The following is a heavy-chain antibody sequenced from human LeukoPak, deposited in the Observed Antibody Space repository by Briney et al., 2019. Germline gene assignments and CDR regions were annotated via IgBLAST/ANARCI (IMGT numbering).Heavy chain of an antibody. CDR3: AKDPRGVTSRFGSAFDI. J-gene: IGHJ3*02. V-gene: IGHV3-30*18. D-gene: IGHD4-17*01. CDR2: ISYDGSNK. Sequence: GRSLRLSCAASGFTFSSYGMHWVRQAPGKGLEWVAVISYDGSNKYYADSVKGRFTISRDNSKNTLYLQMNSLRAEDTAVYYCAKDPRGVTSRFGSAFDIWGQGTMVTVSS. CDR1: GFTFSSYG.